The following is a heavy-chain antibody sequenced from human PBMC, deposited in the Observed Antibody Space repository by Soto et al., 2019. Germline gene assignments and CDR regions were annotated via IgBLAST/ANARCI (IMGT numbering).Heavy chain of an antibody. CDR2: IKSKTDGGTT. CDR3: TTEVPSGQHPDAFDI. CDR1: GFTFSNAW. J-gene: IGHJ3*02. D-gene: IGHD3-10*01. Sequence: LRLSCAASGFTFSNAWMSWVRQAPGKGLEWVGRIKSKTDGGTTDYAAPVKGRFTISRDDSKNTLYLQMNSLKTEDTAVYYCTTEVPSGQHPDAFDIWGQGTMVTVSS. V-gene: IGHV3-15*01.